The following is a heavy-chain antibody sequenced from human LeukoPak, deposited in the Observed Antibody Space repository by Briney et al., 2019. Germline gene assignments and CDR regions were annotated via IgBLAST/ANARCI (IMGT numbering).Heavy chain of an antibody. CDR2: IDPSGGST. V-gene: IGHV1-46*01. Sequence: ASVKVSCKASGYTFTSYYMHWVRQAPGQGLEWMGIIDPSGGSTSYAQKFQGRVTMTRDTSTSAVYMELSSLRSEDTAVYYCAAIFSSIIGWFDPWGQGTLVTVSS. CDR3: AAIFSSIIGWFDP. J-gene: IGHJ5*02. CDR1: GYTFTSYY. D-gene: IGHD3-10*01.